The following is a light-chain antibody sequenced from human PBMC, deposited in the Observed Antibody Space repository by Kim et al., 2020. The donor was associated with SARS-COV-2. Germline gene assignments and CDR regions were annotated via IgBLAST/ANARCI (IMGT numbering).Light chain of an antibody. CDR3: SSYAGSHTYV. CDR1: SDDIGRYSL. J-gene: IGLJ1*01. CDR2: SGT. Sequence: GQSIACYFGGTSDDIGRYSLVSWYQQLPGRAPKLMIYSGTERPSGVSDRFAGTKSCYTASLTIAVLQAEDEASYFCSSYAGSHTYVFGPGTKVTV. V-gene: IGLV2-23*01.